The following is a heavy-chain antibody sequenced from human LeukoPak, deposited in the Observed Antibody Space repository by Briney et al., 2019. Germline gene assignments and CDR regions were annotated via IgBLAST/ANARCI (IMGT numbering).Heavy chain of an antibody. D-gene: IGHD5-18*01. J-gene: IGHJ5*02. Sequence: GASVKVSCKASGYTFTSYYIHWVRQAPGQGLEWMGIINASGGSTSYAQKFQGRVTMTRDISTTTVYMELSSLRSEDTAVYYCARGSYSSHRFDPWGQGTLVTVSS. CDR3: ARGSYSSHRFDP. CDR2: INASGGST. V-gene: IGHV1-46*01. CDR1: GYTFTSYY.